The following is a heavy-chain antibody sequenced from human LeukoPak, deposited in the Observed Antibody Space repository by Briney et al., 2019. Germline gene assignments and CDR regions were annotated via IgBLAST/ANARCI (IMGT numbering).Heavy chain of an antibody. CDR2: ISSSSSYI. CDR3: AKEGIAVAVPFYFDC. V-gene: IGHV3-21*01. Sequence: GGSLRLSCAASGFTFSSYSMKWVRQAPGKGLEWVSSISSSSSYIYYADSVKGRFTISRDNAKNSLYLQMNSLRAEDTAVYYCAKEGIAVAVPFYFDCWGQGTLVTVSS. J-gene: IGHJ4*02. CDR1: GFTFSSYS. D-gene: IGHD6-19*01.